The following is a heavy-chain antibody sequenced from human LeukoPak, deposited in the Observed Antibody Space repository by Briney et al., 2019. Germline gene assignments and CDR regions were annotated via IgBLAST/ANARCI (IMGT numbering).Heavy chain of an antibody. CDR3: ARLEAVEQQLVKYYFDY. V-gene: IGHV5-51*01. CDR2: IYPGDSDT. Sequence: GESLKISCKGSGYSFTSYWIGWVRQMPGKGLEWMGIIYPGDSDTRYSPSFQGRVTISADKSISTAYLQWSSLKASDTAMYYCARLEAVEQQLVKYYFDYWGQGTLVTVSS. CDR1: GYSFTSYW. J-gene: IGHJ4*02. D-gene: IGHD6-13*01.